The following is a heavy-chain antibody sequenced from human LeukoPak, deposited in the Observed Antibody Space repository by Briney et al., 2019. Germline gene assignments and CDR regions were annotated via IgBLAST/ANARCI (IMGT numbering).Heavy chain of an antibody. D-gene: IGHD6-6*01. CDR2: INHSGST. V-gene: IGHV4-34*01. J-gene: IGHJ6*02. CDR1: GGSFSGYY. CDR3: ARVGRSSSSHYYGMVV. Sequence: SETLSLTCAVYGGSFSGYYWSWIRQPPGKGLEWIGEINHSGSTNYNPSLKSRVTMSVDTSKNQFSLKLSSVTAADTAVYYCARVGRSSSSHYYGMVVWGQGTTVTVSS.